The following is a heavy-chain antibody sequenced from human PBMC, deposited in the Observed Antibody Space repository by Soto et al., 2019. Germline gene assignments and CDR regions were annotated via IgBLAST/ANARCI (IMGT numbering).Heavy chain of an antibody. CDR3: ARGDYYDSSGYFYYFDY. J-gene: IGHJ4*02. V-gene: IGHV1-69*06. D-gene: IGHD3-22*01. CDR1: GRTPSGLD. CDR2: IIPIFGKA. Sequence: EGSLEASGRTPSGLDISWGGQGPWQGVEWMGGIIPIFGKANYAQKFQGRVTITPDKSTSTAYMELSSLRSEDTAVYYCARGDYYDSSGYFYYFDYWGQGTLVTVSS.